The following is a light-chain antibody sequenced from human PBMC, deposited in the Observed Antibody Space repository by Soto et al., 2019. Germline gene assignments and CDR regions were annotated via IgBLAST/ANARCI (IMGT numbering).Light chain of an antibody. J-gene: IGKJ3*01. V-gene: IGKV3-20*01. CDR3: KQYDSSPGT. CDR1: QSVSSNY. CDR2: GAS. Sequence: EFVLTQSPGTLSLSPGDRATLSCRASQSVSSNYLAWYQQKPGQATRLLIHGASNRATGIPDRFSGSGSGTDFTLTISRLEPEDFAVYYCKQYDSSPGTFGPGTKVDFE.